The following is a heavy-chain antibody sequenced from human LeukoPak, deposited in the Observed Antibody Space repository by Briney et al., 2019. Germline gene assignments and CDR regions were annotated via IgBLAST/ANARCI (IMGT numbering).Heavy chain of an antibody. CDR2: INSDGSST. CDR3: TREVPD. CDR1: GVTISSYW. Sequence: GGSLRLSCAASGVTISSYWMHWVRQAPGKGLVWVSRINSDGSSTTYADSVKGRFTISRDNAKNTLYLQMNSLKAEDTSVYYGTREVPDWGQGTLVTVSS. J-gene: IGHJ4*02. D-gene: IGHD3-10*01. V-gene: IGHV3-74*01.